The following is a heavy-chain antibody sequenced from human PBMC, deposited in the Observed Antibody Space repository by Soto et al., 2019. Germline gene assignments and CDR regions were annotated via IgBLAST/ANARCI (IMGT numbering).Heavy chain of an antibody. J-gene: IGHJ5*02. CDR2: IYYSGST. Sequence: SLTCTVSGGSISSSSYYWGWIRQPPGKGLEWIGSIYYSGSTYYNPSLKSRVTISVDTSKNQFSLKLSSVTAADTAVYYCARHILYYYDSSGYYGWFDPWGQGTLVTVPS. D-gene: IGHD3-22*01. V-gene: IGHV4-39*01. CDR3: ARHILYYYDSSGYYGWFDP. CDR1: GGSISSSSYY.